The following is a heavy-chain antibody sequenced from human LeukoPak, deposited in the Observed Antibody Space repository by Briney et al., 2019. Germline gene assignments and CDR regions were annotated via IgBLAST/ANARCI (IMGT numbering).Heavy chain of an antibody. D-gene: IGHD6-19*01. V-gene: IGHV3-30*18. CDR3: AKDGVGAVAGH. CDR2: ISYDGSNK. Sequence: GGSLRLCCAASGFTFSSYGMHWVRQAPGKGLEWVAVISYDGSNKYYADSVKGRFTISRDNSKNTLYLQMNSLRAEDTAVYYCAKDGVGAVAGHWGQGTLVTVSS. CDR1: GFTFSSYG. J-gene: IGHJ4*02.